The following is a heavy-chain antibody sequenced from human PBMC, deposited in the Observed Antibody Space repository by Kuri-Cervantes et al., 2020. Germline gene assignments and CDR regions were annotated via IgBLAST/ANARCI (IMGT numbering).Heavy chain of an antibody. V-gene: IGHV3-9*01. Sequence: SLKISCAASGFTFDDYAMHWVWQAPGKGLEWVSGTSWNSGSIGYADSVKGRFTISRDNAKNSLYLQMNSLRAEDTALYYCAKDAYDFWSGYSLGDAFDIWGQGTMVTVSS. D-gene: IGHD3-3*01. CDR1: GFTFDDYA. CDR3: AKDAYDFWSGYSLGDAFDI. CDR2: TSWNSGSI. J-gene: IGHJ3*02.